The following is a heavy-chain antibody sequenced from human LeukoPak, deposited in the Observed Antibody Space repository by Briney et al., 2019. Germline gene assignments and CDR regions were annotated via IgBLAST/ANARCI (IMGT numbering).Heavy chain of an antibody. CDR1: GGSISSGGYY. Sequence: SQTLSLTCTVSGGSISSGGYYWSWIRQPAGKGLEWIGYIYYSGSTNYNPSLKSRVTISVDTSKNQFSLKLSSVTAADTAVYYCARWGDDILTGYYKGPDAFDIWGQGTMVTVSS. V-gene: IGHV4-61*10. CDR2: IYYSGST. J-gene: IGHJ3*02. D-gene: IGHD3-9*01. CDR3: ARWGDDILTGYYKGPDAFDI.